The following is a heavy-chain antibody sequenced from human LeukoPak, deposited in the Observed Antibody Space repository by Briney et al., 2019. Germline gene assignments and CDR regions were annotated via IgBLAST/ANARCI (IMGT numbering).Heavy chain of an antibody. CDR2: IYYSGST. J-gene: IGHJ3*02. D-gene: IGHD4-17*01. V-gene: IGHV4-59*01. Sequence: SETLSLTCTVSGGSISSYYWSWIRQPPGKGLEWIGYIYYSGSTNYNPSLESRVTISVDTSKNQFSLKLSSVTAADTAVYYCARRGWDYGDYVDAFDIWGQGTMVTVSS. CDR3: ARRGWDYGDYVDAFDI. CDR1: GGSISSYY.